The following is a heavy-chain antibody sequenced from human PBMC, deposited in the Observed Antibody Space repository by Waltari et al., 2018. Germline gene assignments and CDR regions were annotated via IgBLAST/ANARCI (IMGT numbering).Heavy chain of an antibody. CDR2: VERSVTT. D-gene: IGHD2-21*01. Sequence: QLQLRESGPGLVKPSETLSLTCTVSGVTIGINDYYWAWIRQTPGKGLEWIGNVERSVTTQDHASLSSRLNISVDTSKNQFSLLLTSVTAADTAVYYCARHGVLGDFKLYYFVDAWGKGTTVTVSS. CDR1: GVTIGINDYY. V-gene: IGHV4-39*07. CDR3: ARHGVLGDFKLYYFVDA. J-gene: IGHJ6*03.